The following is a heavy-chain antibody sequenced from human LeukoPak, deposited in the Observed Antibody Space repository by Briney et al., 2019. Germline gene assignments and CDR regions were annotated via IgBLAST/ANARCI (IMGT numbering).Heavy chain of an antibody. CDR3: TTDTFGARDS. J-gene: IGHJ4*02. CDR2: INEDGSST. V-gene: IGHV3-74*01. D-gene: IGHD3-10*01. Sequence: GGSLRLSCAASGYTFSRYWMHWVRQGPGGGLVLVSRINEDGSSTSYAESVSGRFTISRDNAKNTLYLQMNSLGAEDAAVYYCTTDTFGARDSWGQGTLVTVSS. CDR1: GYTFSRYW.